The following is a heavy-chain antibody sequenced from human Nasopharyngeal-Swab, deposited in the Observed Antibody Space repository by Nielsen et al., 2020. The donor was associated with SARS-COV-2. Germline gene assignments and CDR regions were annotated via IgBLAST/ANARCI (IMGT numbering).Heavy chain of an antibody. D-gene: IGHD5-24*01. CDR3: ARGLNGYNTFDY. V-gene: IGHV3-74*01. CDR2: INNDATTT. CDR1: GFTFSSYW. J-gene: IGHJ4*02. Sequence: GVLKISCAASGFTFSSYWMHWVRQAPGKGLVWVSRINNDATTTSYADSVKGRFTISRDNAKNTLYLQMNSLRVEDTAVYYCARGLNGYNTFDYWGQGTLLTVSS.